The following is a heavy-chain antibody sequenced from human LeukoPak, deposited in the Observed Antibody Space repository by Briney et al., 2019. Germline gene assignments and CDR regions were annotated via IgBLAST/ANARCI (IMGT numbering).Heavy chain of an antibody. J-gene: IGHJ4*02. Sequence: SETLSLTCTVSGGSISTYYWSWIRQPPGKGLEWIGYIYYTGSTSYNPSLKSRVTMSLDASKNQFSLELNSVTPADTAVYYCARANGYGLLDCWGQGTLVTVSS. CDR2: IYYTGST. D-gene: IGHD5-18*01. V-gene: IGHV4-59*01. CDR1: GGSISTYY. CDR3: ARANGYGLLDC.